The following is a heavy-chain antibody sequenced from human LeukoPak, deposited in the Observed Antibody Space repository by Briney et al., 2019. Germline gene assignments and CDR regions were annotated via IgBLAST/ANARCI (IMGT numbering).Heavy chain of an antibody. J-gene: IGHJ5*01. V-gene: IGHV3-30-3*01. D-gene: IGHD6-13*01. CDR1: GFTFSSYA. Sequence: GGSLRLSCAASGFTFSSYAMHWVRQAPGKGLEWVAVISYDGSNKYYADSVKGRFTISRDNSKNTLYLQMNSLRAEDTAVYYCAGERPSSSWYDFWGQGTLVTVSS. CDR3: AGERPSSSWYDF. CDR2: ISYDGSNK.